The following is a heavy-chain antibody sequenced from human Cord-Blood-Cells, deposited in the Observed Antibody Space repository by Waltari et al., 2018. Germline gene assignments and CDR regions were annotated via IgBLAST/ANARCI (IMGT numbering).Heavy chain of an antibody. CDR2: INPNSGGT. J-gene: IGHJ6*02. V-gene: IGHV1-2*04. CDR1: GYTFTGYY. Sequence: QVQLVQSGAEVKKPGASVKVSCKASGYTFTGYYMHWGRQAPGQGLEWMGWINPNSGGTNYAQKFQGWVTMTRDTSISTAYMELSRLRSDDTAVYYCARTLYSSSSYYYYGMDVWGQGTTVTVSS. CDR3: ARTLYSSSSYYYYGMDV. D-gene: IGHD6-6*01.